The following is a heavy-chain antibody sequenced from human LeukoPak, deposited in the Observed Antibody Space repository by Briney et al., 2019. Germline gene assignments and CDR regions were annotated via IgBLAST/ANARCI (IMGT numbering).Heavy chain of an antibody. D-gene: IGHD2/OR15-2a*01. V-gene: IGHV1-46*01. CDR2: INPSGGST. Sequence: ASVKVSCKASGYTFTSYSMHWVRQAPGQGLEWMGIINPSGGSTSYTQKFQGRVTMTRDTSTTTVYMELSSLRSQDTAVYYCARHKEVGDYYYFDYWGQGTLVTVSS. CDR1: GYTFTSYS. J-gene: IGHJ4*02. CDR3: ARHKEVGDYYYFDY.